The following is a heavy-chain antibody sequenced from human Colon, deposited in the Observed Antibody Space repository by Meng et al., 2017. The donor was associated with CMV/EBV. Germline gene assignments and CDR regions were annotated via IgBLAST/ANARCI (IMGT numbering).Heavy chain of an antibody. D-gene: IGHD2-2*01. CDR1: GGSFSGYY. Sequence: SETLSLTCAVYGGSFSGYYLSWIRQPPGKGLEWIGEIYHTGSTNYNPSLKSRVTISIDTSKNQFSLKLSSVTAADTAVYYCARGGLYCSSTSCYFDWDYYYYYGMDVWGQGTTVTVSS. CDR3: ARGGLYCSSTSCYFDWDYYYYYGMDV. V-gene: IGHV4-34*01. J-gene: IGHJ6*02. CDR2: IYHTGST.